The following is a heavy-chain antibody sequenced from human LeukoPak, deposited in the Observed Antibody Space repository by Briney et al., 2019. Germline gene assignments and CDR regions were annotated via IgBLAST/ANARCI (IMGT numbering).Heavy chain of an antibody. Sequence: SETLSLTCTVSGGSISSSSYYWGWIRQPPGKGLEWIGSIYYSGSTYYNPSLKSRVTISVDTSKNQFSLKLSSVTAADTAVYYCARGGDIVVVPAAMADFDYWGQGTLVTVSS. CDR3: ARGGDIVVVPAAMADFDY. J-gene: IGHJ4*02. CDR1: GGSISSSSYY. CDR2: IYYSGST. D-gene: IGHD2-2*01. V-gene: IGHV4-39*01.